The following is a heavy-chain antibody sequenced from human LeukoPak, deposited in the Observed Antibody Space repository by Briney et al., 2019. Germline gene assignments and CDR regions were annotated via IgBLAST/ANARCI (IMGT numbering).Heavy chain of an antibody. V-gene: IGHV4-39*01. CDR3: ARARLSIVRGITNFDY. CDR1: GGSISSSAYY. D-gene: IGHD3-10*01. CDR2: INYSGST. Sequence: KPSETLSLTCTVSGGSISSSAYYWGWIRQPPGKGLEWIGSINYSGSTFYNPSLKSRVTISVDTPKNQFSLILSSVTAADTAVYFCARARLSIVRGITNFDYWGQGTVVTVSS. J-gene: IGHJ4*02.